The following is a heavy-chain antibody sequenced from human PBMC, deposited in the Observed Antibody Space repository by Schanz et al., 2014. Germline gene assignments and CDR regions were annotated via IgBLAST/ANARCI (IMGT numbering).Heavy chain of an antibody. CDR2: ITGGSTTYT. Sequence: EVQLVESGGGLVKPGGSLRLSCAASGFTFNNFGMNWVRQAPGKGLEWVSCITGGSTTYTYYADSVRGRFTISRDNAIHSLFLQMNSLRADDTAVYYCARDMLRRYGALEIWGRGTMVTVSS. V-gene: IGHV3-21*06. CDR1: GFTFNNFG. CDR3: ARDMLRRYGALEI. D-gene: IGHD2-8*01. J-gene: IGHJ3*02.